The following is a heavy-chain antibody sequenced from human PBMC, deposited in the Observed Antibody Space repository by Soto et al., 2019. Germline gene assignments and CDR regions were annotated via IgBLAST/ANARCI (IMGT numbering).Heavy chain of an antibody. CDR3: AKDQDAGIAAAGTFDWFDP. Sequence: GGSLRLSCAASGFTFSSYAMSWVRQAPGKGLEWVSAISGSGGSTYYADSVKGRFTISRDNSKNTLYLQMNSLRAEDTAVYYCAKDQDAGIAAAGTFDWFDPWGQGTLVTVSS. D-gene: IGHD6-13*01. CDR1: GFTFSSYA. J-gene: IGHJ5*02. CDR2: ISGSGGST. V-gene: IGHV3-23*01.